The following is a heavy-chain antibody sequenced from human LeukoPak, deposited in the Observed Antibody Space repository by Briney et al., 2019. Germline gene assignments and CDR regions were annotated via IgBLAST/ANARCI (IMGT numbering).Heavy chain of an antibody. Sequence: GRSLRLSCAASGFTFSSYGMHWVRQAPGKGLEWVAVISYDGSNKYYADSVKGRFTISRDNSKNTLYLQMNSLRAEDTAVYYCAKEDSGYDYCYFDYWGQGTLVTVSS. CDR3: AKEDSGYDYCYFDY. CDR2: ISYDGSNK. J-gene: IGHJ4*02. CDR1: GFTFSSYG. V-gene: IGHV3-30*18. D-gene: IGHD5-12*01.